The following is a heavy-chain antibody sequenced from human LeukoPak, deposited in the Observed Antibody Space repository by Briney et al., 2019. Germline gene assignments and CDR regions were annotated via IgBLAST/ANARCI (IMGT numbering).Heavy chain of an antibody. J-gene: IGHJ6*02. Sequence: ASVKVSCKASGYTFTSYDINWVRQATGQGLEWMGWMNPNSGNTGYAQKFQGRVTMTRNTSISTAYMELSSLRSEDTAVYYCARADYDFWSGYYLPSLSHYYYYGMDVWGQGTTVAVSS. CDR2: MNPNSGNT. CDR3: ARADYDFWSGYYLPSLSHYYYYGMDV. V-gene: IGHV1-8*01. CDR1: GYTFTSYD. D-gene: IGHD3-3*01.